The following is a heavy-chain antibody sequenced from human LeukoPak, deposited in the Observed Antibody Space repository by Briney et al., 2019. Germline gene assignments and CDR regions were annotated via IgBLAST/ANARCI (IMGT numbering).Heavy chain of an antibody. J-gene: IGHJ4*02. V-gene: IGHV4-31*03. Sequence: SETLSLTCTVSGGSISSGGYYWSWIRQHPGKGLEGIGCIYYSGSTYYNPSLKSRVTISVDTSKNQFSLKLRSVTAADTAVYYCARFQGGAYYYDSSGGKGFDYWGQGTLVTVSS. CDR1: GGSISSGGYY. D-gene: IGHD3-22*01. CDR2: IYYSGST. CDR3: ARFQGGAYYYDSSGGKGFDY.